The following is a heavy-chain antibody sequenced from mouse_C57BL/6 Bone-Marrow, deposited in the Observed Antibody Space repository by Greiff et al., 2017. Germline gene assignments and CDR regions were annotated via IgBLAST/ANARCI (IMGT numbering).Heavy chain of an antibody. CDR3: ALCGYDYWYFDV. D-gene: IGHD2-2*01. J-gene: IGHJ1*03. V-gene: IGHV1-81*01. CDR1: GYTFTSYG. CDR2: IYPRSGNT. Sequence: QVQLKESGAELARPGASVKLSCKASGYTFTSYGISWVKQRTGQGLEWIGEIYPRSGNTYYNEKFKGKATLTADKSSSTAYMELRSLTSEDSAVYFCALCGYDYWYFDVWGTGTTVTVSS.